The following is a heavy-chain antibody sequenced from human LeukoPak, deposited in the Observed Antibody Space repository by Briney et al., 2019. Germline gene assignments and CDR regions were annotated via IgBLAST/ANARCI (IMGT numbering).Heavy chain of an antibody. D-gene: IGHD6-6*01. CDR1: GGYISSYY. Sequence: SETLSLTCTVSGGYISSYYWSWIRQPPGKGLEWIGYIYYSGSTNCNPSLKSRVTISVDTSKNQFSLKLSSVTAADTAVYYCAGSYSSSSTVVFYFDYWGQGTLVTVSS. CDR3: AGSYSSSSTVVFYFDY. V-gene: IGHV4-59*01. J-gene: IGHJ4*02. CDR2: IYYSGST.